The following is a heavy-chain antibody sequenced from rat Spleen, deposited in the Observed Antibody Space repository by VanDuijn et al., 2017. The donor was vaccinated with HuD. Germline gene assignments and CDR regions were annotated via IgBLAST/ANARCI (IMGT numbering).Heavy chain of an antibody. CDR3: ATQSIIRVPLFDY. CDR2: ISTSGSRT. J-gene: IGHJ2*01. CDR1: GFTFSDYN. V-gene: IGHV5S10*01. D-gene: IGHD4-3*01. Sequence: EVQLVESGGGLVQPGRSLKLSCAASGFTFSDYNMAWVRQAPKKGLEWVATISTSGSRTYYPDSVKGRFTISRDNAKSSLYLQMDSLRSEDTATYYCATQSIIRVPLFDYWGQGVMVTVSS.